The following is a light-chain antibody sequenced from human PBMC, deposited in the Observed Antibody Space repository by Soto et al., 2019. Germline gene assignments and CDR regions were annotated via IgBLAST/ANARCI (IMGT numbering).Light chain of an antibody. CDR3: SSYVSSSTFVV. CDR2: EVS. J-gene: IGLJ2*01. Sequence: QSALTQSASVSGSPGQSITISCTGTSRDVGGYNYVSWHQQHPGKAPKVIITEVSNRPSGVSNRFSGSKSGNTASLTISGLQAEDEADYYCSSYVSSSTFVVFGGGTKLTVL. V-gene: IGLV2-14*01. CDR1: SRDVGGYNY.